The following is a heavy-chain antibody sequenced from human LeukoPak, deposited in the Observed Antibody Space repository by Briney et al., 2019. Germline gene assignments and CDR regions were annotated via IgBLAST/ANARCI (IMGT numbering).Heavy chain of an antibody. V-gene: IGHV1-8*01. CDR3: ARDHVEYCSSTSCRNWFDP. D-gene: IGHD2-2*01. Sequence: ASVKVSCKASGYTFTSYDINWVRQATGQGLEWRGWMNPNSGNTGYAQKLQGRVTMTTDTSTSTAYMELRSLRSDDTAVYYCARDHVEYCSSTSCRNWFDPWGQGTLVTVSS. CDR2: MNPNSGNT. J-gene: IGHJ5*02. CDR1: GYTFTSYD.